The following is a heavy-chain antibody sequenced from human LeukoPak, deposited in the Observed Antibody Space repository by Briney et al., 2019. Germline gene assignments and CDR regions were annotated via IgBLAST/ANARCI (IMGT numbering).Heavy chain of an antibody. J-gene: IGHJ6*02. CDR2: ISAYNGNA. Sequence: ASVKVSCKASGYTFTSYGISWVRQAPGQGLEWMGWISAYNGNANYAQKLQGRVTMTTDTSTSTAYMELRSLRSDDTAVYYCARVRYDFWSGYAGMDVWGQGTTVTVSS. CDR1: GYTFTSYG. CDR3: ARVRYDFWSGYAGMDV. V-gene: IGHV1-18*01. D-gene: IGHD3-3*01.